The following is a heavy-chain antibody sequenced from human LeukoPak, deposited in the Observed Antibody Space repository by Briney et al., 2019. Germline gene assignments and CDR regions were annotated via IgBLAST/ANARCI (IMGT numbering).Heavy chain of an antibody. J-gene: IGHJ4*02. Sequence: GASVKVSCKASGYTFTGYFMHWVRQAPRHGLEWMGWINPNSGATNYAQNFQGRVTMTRDTSISTAYMDLSRLRSDDTAFYYCARSAPTLAYDILTGYLGYWGQGTLVTVSS. V-gene: IGHV1-2*02. CDR1: GYTFTGYF. CDR2: INPNSGAT. D-gene: IGHD3-9*01. CDR3: ARSAPTLAYDILTGYLGY.